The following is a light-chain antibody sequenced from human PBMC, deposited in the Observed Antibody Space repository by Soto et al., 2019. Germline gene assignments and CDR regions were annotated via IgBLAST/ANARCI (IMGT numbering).Light chain of an antibody. CDR1: SSVVGGYKY. CDR2: HVS. J-gene: IGLJ1*01. Sequence: QSVLTQPRSVSGSPGQSVTISCTGTSSVVGGYKYVSWYQQYPGKAPKLMIYHVSKRPSGVPDRFSGSKSGNTASLTISWLQGEDEADYYCCSYAGSDTYVFGTGTKVTVL. CDR3: CSYAGSDTYV. V-gene: IGLV2-11*01.